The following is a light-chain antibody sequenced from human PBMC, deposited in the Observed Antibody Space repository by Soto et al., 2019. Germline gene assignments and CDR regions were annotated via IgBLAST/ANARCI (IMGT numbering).Light chain of an antibody. CDR1: QTVFNNY. V-gene: IGKV3-20*01. J-gene: IGKJ4*01. Sequence: EVVLTQSPGTLSLSPGERATLSCRASQTVFNNYLAWYQQKPGQAPWILIYGASNRATGIPDRFSGSGSGTDFTLTITGLEPEDFGVYYCQQYGSARALSFGGGTKVEFK. CDR2: GAS. CDR3: QQYGSARALS.